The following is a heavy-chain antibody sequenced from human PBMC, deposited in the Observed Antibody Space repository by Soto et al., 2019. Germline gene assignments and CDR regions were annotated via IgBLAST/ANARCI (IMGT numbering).Heavy chain of an antibody. J-gene: IGHJ6*02. CDR1: GFTFSSYG. D-gene: IGHD3-3*01. Sequence: QVQLVESGGGVVQPGRSLRLSCAASGFTFSSYGMHWVRQAPGKGLEWVAVISYDGSNKFYADSVKARFTISRDNSKNTLYQQMNSLRAEDTAVYYCAKEVWSGPMDVWGQGTTVTVSS. CDR3: AKEVWSGPMDV. V-gene: IGHV3-30*18. CDR2: ISYDGSNK.